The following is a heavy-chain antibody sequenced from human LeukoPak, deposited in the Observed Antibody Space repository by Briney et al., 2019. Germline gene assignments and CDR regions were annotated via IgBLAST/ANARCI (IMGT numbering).Heavy chain of an antibody. CDR2: ISGNGVST. CDR1: GLTFSSYA. Sequence: GGSLRLSCAASGLTFSSYAMSWVRQGPGRGLEWVSAISGNGVSTYYADSVKGRLTISRDNFKNTLYLQMNSLRAEDTAVYYCAKLSFYFDFWGQGTLVTVSS. V-gene: IGHV3-23*01. CDR3: AKLSFYFDF. J-gene: IGHJ4*02.